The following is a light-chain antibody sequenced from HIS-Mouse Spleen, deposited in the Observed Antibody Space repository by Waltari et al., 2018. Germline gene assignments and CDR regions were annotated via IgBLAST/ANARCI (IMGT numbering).Light chain of an antibody. Sequence: QSAPPQPAPASGSPGQSITISCPGTSSDVGSDNLVSWYQQHPGKAPKLMIYEGSKRPSGVSNRFSGSKSGNTASLTISGLQAEDEADYYCCSYAGSSTWVFGGGTKLTVL. J-gene: IGLJ3*02. CDR2: EGS. CDR3: CSYAGSSTWV. V-gene: IGLV2-23*01. CDR1: SSDVGSDNL.